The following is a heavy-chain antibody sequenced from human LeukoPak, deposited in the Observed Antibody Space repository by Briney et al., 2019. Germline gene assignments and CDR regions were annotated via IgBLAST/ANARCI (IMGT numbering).Heavy chain of an antibody. CDR2: IKQYGSEK. CDR1: CIIPSKFW. V-gene: IGHV3-7*03. CDR3: ARGPNSGYSWLDP. Sequence: PGGSLRLSCASPCIIPSKFWLNWVRLAPCIRPEALPHIKQYGSEKRYVDSVKGRFSISRDNTKNSLYLQMSSLRAEDTAVYYCARGPNSGYSWLDPWGQGTLVTVSS. D-gene: IGHD5-12*01. J-gene: IGHJ5*02.